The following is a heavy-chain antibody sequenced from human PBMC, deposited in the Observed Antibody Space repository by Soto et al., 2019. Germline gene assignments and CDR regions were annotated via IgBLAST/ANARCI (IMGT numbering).Heavy chain of an antibody. CDR2: IYYSGST. CDR1: GGSISSYY. V-gene: IGHV4-59*08. Sequence: NPSETLSLTCTVSGGSISSYYWSWIRQPPGKGLEWIGYIYYSGSTNYNPSLKSRVTISVDTSKNQFSLKLSSVIAADTAVYYCARFRTYSESYLYDYWGQGTLVTVSS. CDR3: ARFRTYSESYLYDY. J-gene: IGHJ4*02. D-gene: IGHD1-26*01.